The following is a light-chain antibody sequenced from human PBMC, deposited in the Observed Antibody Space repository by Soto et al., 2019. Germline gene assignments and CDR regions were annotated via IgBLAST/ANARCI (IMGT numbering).Light chain of an antibody. J-gene: IGLJ2*01. V-gene: IGLV1-40*01. CDR3: QSYDSSLSGSV. CDR1: SSNIGAGYD. CDR2: GNS. Sequence: QSVLTQPPSVSGAPGQRVTISCTGSSSNIGAGYDVHWYQQLPGTAPKLLIYGNSNRPSGVPERFSGSKSGTSASLALTGLQAEDEADYYCQSYDSSLSGSVFGGGTKLTVL.